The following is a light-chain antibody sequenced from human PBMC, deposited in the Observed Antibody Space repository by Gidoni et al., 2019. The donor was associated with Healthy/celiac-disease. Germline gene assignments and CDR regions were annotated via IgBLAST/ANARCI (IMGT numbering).Light chain of an antibody. V-gene: IGKV1-39*01. J-gene: IGKJ1*01. CDR1: QSISSY. CDR3: QQSYSTPRT. Sequence: DIQMTPSPSSLSASVGDRVTIPCRASQSISSYLNWYQQKPGKAPKLLIYAASSLQSGVPSRFSGSGSGTDFTLTISSLQPEDVATYYGQQSYSTPRTFGQGTKVEIK. CDR2: AAS.